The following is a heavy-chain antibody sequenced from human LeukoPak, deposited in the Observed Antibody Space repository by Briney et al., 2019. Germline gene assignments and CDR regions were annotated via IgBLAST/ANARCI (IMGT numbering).Heavy chain of an antibody. Sequence: PSDTLSLTCTVSGGSISSSSYYWGWIRQPPGKGLEWIGSIYYSGSTYYNPSLKSRVTISVDTSKNQFSLKLSSVTAADTAVYYCAREITHYDCGDPLLGPEDYWGQGTLVTVSS. V-gene: IGHV4-39*07. J-gene: IGHJ4*02. CDR1: GGSISSSSYY. D-gene: IGHD4-17*01. CDR2: IYYSGST. CDR3: AREITHYDCGDPLLGPEDY.